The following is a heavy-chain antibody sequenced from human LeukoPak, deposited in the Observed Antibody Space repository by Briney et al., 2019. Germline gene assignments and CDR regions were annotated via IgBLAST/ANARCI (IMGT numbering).Heavy chain of an antibody. CDR1: GGSVSSYY. D-gene: IGHD5-18*01. CDR3: ARANPHVDTAMSLDY. V-gene: IGHV4-59*02. CDR2: IYYSGST. Sequence: SETLSLTCTVSGGSVSSYYWSWIRQPPGKGLEWIGYIYYSGSTNYNPSLKSRVTISVDTSKNQFSLKLSSVTAADTAVYYCARANPHVDTAMSLDYWGQGTLVTVSS. J-gene: IGHJ4*02.